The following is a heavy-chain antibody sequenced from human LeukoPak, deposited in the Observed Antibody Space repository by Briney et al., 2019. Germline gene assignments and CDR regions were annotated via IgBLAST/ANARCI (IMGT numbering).Heavy chain of an antibody. CDR2: ISYDGSNK. V-gene: IGHV3-30*18. CDR3: AKDGWRELDY. J-gene: IGHJ4*02. D-gene: IGHD6-19*01. CDR1: GFTFGSYG. Sequence: GGSLRLSCAASGFTFGSYGMHWVRQAPGKGLEWVAVISYDGSNKYYADSVKGRFTISRDNSKNTLYLQMNSLRAEDTAVYYCAKDGWRELDYWGQGTLVTVSS.